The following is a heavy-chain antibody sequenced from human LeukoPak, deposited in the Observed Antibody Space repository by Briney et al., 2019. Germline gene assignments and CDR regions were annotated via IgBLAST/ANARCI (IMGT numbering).Heavy chain of an antibody. CDR1: GFTFDDYA. Sequence: GGSLRLSCAASGFTFDDYAMHWVRQAPGKGLEWVSLISGDGGSSYYPDSVKGRFTISRDNSKNSLYLQMNSLRAEDTALYYCAREGQQWLAEAFDIWGLGTMVTVSS. CDR3: AREGQQWLAEAFDI. D-gene: IGHD6-19*01. CDR2: ISGDGGSS. J-gene: IGHJ3*02. V-gene: IGHV3-43*02.